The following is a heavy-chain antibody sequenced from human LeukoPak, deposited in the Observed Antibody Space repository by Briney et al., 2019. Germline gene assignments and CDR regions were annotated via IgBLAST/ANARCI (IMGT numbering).Heavy chain of an antibody. CDR3: ARSIGYYHTMDV. CDR1: GFTLTDYY. V-gene: IGHV3-11*01. D-gene: IGHD3-22*01. J-gene: IGHJ6*02. CDR2: IGGSGRNV. Sequence: GGSLRLSCVAYGFTLTDYYMGWIRQAPGRGLEWVSDIGGSGRNVYYGDSVKGRFTISRDNAKNSLYLQMNNLRAEDTAVYYCARSIGYYHTMDVWGQGTTVTVSS.